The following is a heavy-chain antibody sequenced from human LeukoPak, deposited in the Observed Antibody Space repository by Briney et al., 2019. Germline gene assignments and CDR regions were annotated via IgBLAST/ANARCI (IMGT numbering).Heavy chain of an antibody. Sequence: PSETLSLTCTVSGGSISSYYWSWIRQPPGKGLEWIGYIYYSGSTNYNPSLKSRVTISVDTSKDQFSLKLSSVTAADTAVYYCARTIPGYYDSPEGMDVWGQGTTVTVSS. CDR2: IYYSGST. D-gene: IGHD3-22*01. V-gene: IGHV4-59*08. J-gene: IGHJ6*02. CDR1: GGSISSYY. CDR3: ARTIPGYYDSPEGMDV.